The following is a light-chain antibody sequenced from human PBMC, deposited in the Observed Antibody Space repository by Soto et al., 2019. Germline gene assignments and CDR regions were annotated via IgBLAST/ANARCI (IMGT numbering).Light chain of an antibody. CDR3: QQCYSSPLT. V-gene: IGKV1-33*01. Sequence: DIQMTQSPSSLSASVGDRVTITCQASQDISNYLNWYQQKPGKAPKLLIYDASNLETGVPSRFSGSGSGTDFTFTISSLQPEDIATYYCQQCYSSPLTFGGGTKVEIK. J-gene: IGKJ4*01. CDR2: DAS. CDR1: QDISNY.